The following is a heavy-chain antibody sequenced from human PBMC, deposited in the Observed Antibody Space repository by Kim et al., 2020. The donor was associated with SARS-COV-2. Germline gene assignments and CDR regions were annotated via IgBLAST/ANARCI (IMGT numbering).Heavy chain of an antibody. CDR3: VKDRDVGETVIGWFDP. J-gene: IGHJ5*02. CDR1: GFTFSSYG. CDR2: ISYDGSNK. V-gene: IGHV3-30*18. Sequence: GGSLRLSCAASGFTFSSYGMHWVRQAPGKGLEWVAVISYDGSNKYYADSVKGRFTISRDNSKNTLYLQMNSLRAEDTAVYYCVKDRDVGETVIGWFDPWGQGTLVTVSS. D-gene: IGHD3-10*01.